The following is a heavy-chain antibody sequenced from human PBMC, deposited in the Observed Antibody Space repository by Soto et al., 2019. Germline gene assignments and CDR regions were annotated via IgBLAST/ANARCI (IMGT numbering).Heavy chain of an antibody. CDR1: GFSLSTSGVG. V-gene: IGHV2-5*01. CDR3: AHRPSGWYLFDY. Sequence: QITLKESGPTLVKPTQTLTLTCTFSGFSLSTSGVGVGWIRQPPGKALEWLALIYWNDDKRYSPSLKSRLTITKYTSKNQVVLTMTNMDPVDTATYYCAHRPSGWYLFDYWGQGTLVTVSS. D-gene: IGHD6-19*01. J-gene: IGHJ4*02. CDR2: IYWNDDK.